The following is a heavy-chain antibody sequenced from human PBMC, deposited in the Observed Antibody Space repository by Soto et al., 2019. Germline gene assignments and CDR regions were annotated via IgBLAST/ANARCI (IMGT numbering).Heavy chain of an antibody. CDR2: ISGSCGST. D-gene: IGHD3-3*01. Sequence: GGSLRLSCAASGFTFSSYAMSWVRQAPGKGLEWVSAISGSCGSTYYADSVKGRFTISRDNSKNTLYLQMNSLRAEDTAVYYCAKGYYDFWSGRGDAFDIWGQGTMVTVSS. CDR1: GFTFSSYA. J-gene: IGHJ3*02. CDR3: AKGYYDFWSGRGDAFDI. V-gene: IGHV3-23*01.